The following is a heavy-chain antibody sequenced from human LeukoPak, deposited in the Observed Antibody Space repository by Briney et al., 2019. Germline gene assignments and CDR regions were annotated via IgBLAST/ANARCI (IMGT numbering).Heavy chain of an antibody. J-gene: IGHJ6*02. D-gene: IGHD5-24*01. CDR3: ARVEDGYNYDYYYGMDV. CDR2: ISYDGSNK. V-gene: IGHV3-30-3*01. CDR1: GFTFSSYA. Sequence: GGSLRLSCAASGFTFSSYAMHWVRQAPGKGLEWVAVISYDGSNKYYADSVKGRFTISRDNSKNTLYLQMNSLGAEDTAVYYCARVEDGYNYDYYYGMDVWGQGTTVTVSS.